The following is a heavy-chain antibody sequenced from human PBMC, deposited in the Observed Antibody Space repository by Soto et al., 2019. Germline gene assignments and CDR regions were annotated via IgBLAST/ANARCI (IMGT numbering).Heavy chain of an antibody. V-gene: IGHV3-23*01. Sequence: EVQLLESGGGLIQPGGSLRLSCAASGFTFSRSAMNWVRQAPGKGLVWVSSIRGSGGSTFYADSVKGRFTVSRDHSNNTRFLQMNSLRAEDTAVYYGAKDSHYFGSGSLDWWGQGTLVTVSS. D-gene: IGHD3-10*01. CDR3: AKDSHYFGSGSLDW. CDR2: IRGSGGST. J-gene: IGHJ4*02. CDR1: GFTFSRSA.